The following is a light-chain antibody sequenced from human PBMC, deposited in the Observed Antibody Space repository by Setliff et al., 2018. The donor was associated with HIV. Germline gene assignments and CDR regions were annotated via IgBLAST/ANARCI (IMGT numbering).Light chain of an antibody. J-gene: IGLJ1*01. CDR1: HSNIGTNT. V-gene: IGLV1-44*01. Sequence: QSALTQPPSASGTPGQRVTISCSGSHSNIGTNTVTWYQQLPGTAPKLLIYSDHQRPSGVPDRFSASKSGTSASLAISGLQSEDEADYYCATWDDSLKGYVFGTGTKVTVL. CDR2: SDH. CDR3: ATWDDSLKGYV.